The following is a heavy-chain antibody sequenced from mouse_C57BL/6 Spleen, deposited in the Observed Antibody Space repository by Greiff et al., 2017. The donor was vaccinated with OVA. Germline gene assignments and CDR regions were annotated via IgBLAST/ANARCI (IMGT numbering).Heavy chain of an antibody. J-gene: IGHJ1*03. V-gene: IGHV1-52*01. CDR2: IDPSDSET. CDR3: ARGGAYGPSYFDV. D-gene: IGHD1-1*01. Sequence: VQLQQPGAELVRPGSSVKLSCKASGYTFTSYWMHWVKQRPIQGLEWIGNIDPSDSETHYNQKFKDKATLTVDKSSSTAYMQLSSLTSEDSAVYYCARGGAYGPSYFDVWGTGTTVTVSS. CDR1: GYTFTSYW.